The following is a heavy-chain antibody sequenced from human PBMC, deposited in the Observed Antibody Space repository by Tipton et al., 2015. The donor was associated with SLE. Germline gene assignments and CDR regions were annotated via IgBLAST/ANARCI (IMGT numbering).Heavy chain of an antibody. CDR3: ARGYSSGRCVY. CDR2: IYYSGST. D-gene: IGHD6-19*01. CDR1: GGSISSYY. Sequence: TLSLTCTVSGGSISSYYWSWIRQPPGKGLEWIGYIYYSGSTNYNPSLKSRVTISVDTSKNQFSLKLSSVTAADTAVYYCARGYSSGRCVYWGQGTLVTVSS. V-gene: IGHV4-59*01. J-gene: IGHJ4*02.